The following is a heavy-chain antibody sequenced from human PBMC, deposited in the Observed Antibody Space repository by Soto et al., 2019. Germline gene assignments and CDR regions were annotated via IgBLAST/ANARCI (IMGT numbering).Heavy chain of an antibody. Sequence: QVQLVQSGAEVKKPRSSVKVSCKASGGTFSSYATNWVRQAPGQGLEWVGGIIPISGTANYAQKFQGRVTITADESTNTAYMELSSLRSEDTAVYYCARDHDYLWGNYRPRDFRYWGQGTLVTVSS. D-gene: IGHD3-16*02. CDR3: ARDHDYLWGNYRPRDFRY. V-gene: IGHV1-69*01. CDR2: IIPISGTA. CDR1: GGTFSSYA. J-gene: IGHJ4*02.